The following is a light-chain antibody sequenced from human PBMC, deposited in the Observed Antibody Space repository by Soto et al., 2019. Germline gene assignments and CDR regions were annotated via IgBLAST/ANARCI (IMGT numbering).Light chain of an antibody. V-gene: IGKV1-5*01. Sequence: DIKMTQSPSTLSASVGDRVTINCRASQSISSWLAWYQQKPGKAPKLLIYDASSLESWVPSRFSGSGSGTEFTLTISSLQPDDFATYYSQQYNSYSGPFGQGTKVDVK. CDR1: QSISSW. CDR2: DAS. CDR3: QQYNSYSGP. J-gene: IGKJ1*01.